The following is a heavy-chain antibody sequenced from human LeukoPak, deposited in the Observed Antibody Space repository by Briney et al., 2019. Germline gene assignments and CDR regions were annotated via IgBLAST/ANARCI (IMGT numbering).Heavy chain of an antibody. CDR1: GGSFSGYY. CDR3: ARGRPDIVRVVVRIRFDP. D-gene: IGHD2-8*02. J-gene: IGHJ5*02. CDR2: INHSGST. V-gene: IGHV4-34*01. Sequence: PSETLSLTCAVYGGSFSGYYWSLIRQPPGRGLEWIGEINHSGSTNYNPSLKSRVTISADMSKNQFSLKLSSVTAADTAVYYCARGRPDIVRVVVRIRFDPWGQGTLVTVSS.